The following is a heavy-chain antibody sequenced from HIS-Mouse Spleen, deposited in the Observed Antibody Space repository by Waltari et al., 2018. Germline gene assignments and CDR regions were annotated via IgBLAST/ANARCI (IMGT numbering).Heavy chain of an antibody. V-gene: IGHV4-31*03. CDR2: INHSGST. CDR1: GGSISSGGYY. Sequence: QVQLQESGPGLVKPSQTLSLTCTVSGGSISSGGYYWSWIRQHPGKGLEWIGEINHSGSTNYNPSLKSRVTISVDTSKNQFSLKLSSVTAADTAVYYCARGGLYSSSSLWGQGTLVTVSS. CDR3: ARGGLYSSSSL. J-gene: IGHJ4*02. D-gene: IGHD6-6*01.